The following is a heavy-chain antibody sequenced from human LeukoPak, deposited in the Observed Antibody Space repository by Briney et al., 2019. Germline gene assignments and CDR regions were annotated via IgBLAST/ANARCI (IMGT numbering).Heavy chain of an antibody. Sequence: GGSLRLSCAASGFTFSSYSMNWVRQAPGKGLEWVSSISSSSSYIYYADSVKGRFTISRDNAKNSLYLQMNSLRAEDTAVYYCARIGMIVVGSGAHLGYWGQGTLVTVSS. D-gene: IGHD3-22*01. CDR3: ARIGMIVVGSGAHLGY. CDR2: ISSSSSYI. V-gene: IGHV3-21*01. J-gene: IGHJ4*02. CDR1: GFTFSSYS.